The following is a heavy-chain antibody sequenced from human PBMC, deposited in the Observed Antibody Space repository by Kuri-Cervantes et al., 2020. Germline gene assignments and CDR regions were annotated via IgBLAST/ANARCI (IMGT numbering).Heavy chain of an antibody. D-gene: IGHD2-2*01. CDR2: IYYSGST. Sequence: SETLSLTCTVSGGSISSSNYYWGWIRQPPGKGLEWIGNIYYSGSTYYNPSLKSRVTISVDTSKIQFSLKLSSVTAADTAVYYCAKADCSVISCYVIDYWGQGTLVTVSS. CDR3: AKADCSVISCYVIDY. J-gene: IGHJ4*02. CDR1: GGSISSSNYY. V-gene: IGHV4-39*07.